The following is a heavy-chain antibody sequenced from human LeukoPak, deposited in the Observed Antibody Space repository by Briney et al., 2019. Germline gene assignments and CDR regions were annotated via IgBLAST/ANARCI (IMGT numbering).Heavy chain of an antibody. J-gene: IGHJ4*02. D-gene: IGHD3-10*01. CDR2: LNSNGGNI. Sequence: RPGGSLRLSCAASGFTFDDYGMSWVRHAPGKGLEWVSGLNSNGGNIVYVDSVKGRFTVSRDNAKKSLFLQMSSLRAEDTAFYYCARDRYYGSGSYYKAFDYWGQGTLVTVSS. CDR3: ARDRYYGSGSYYKAFDY. V-gene: IGHV3-20*04. CDR1: GFTFDDYG.